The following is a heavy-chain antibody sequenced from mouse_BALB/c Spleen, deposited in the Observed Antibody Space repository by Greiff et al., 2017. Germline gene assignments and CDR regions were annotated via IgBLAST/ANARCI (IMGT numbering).Heavy chain of an antibody. D-gene: IGHD2-4*01. J-gene: IGHJ4*01. CDR2: ISSGGSYT. CDR1: GFTFSSYA. Sequence: EVQLVESGGGLVKPGGSLKLSCAASGFTFSSYAMSWVRQSPEKRLEWVAEISSGGSYTYYPDTVTGRFTISRDNAKNTLYLEMSSLRSEDTAMYYCARAYDYGGFYYAMDYWGQGTSVTVSS. V-gene: IGHV5-9-4*01. CDR3: ARAYDYGGFYYAMDY.